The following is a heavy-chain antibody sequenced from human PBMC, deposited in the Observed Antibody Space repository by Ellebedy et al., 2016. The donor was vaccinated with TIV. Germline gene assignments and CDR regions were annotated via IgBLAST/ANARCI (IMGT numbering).Heavy chain of an antibody. CDR1: GGSFSSYA. V-gene: IGHV1-2*04. CDR3: ARMEKGIQLWYQFDY. Sequence: ASVKVSCKASGGSFSSYAISWVRQAPGQGLEWMGWINPNSGGTNYAQKFQGWVTMTRDTSISTAYMELSRLRSDDTAVYYCARMEKGIQLWYQFDYWGQGTLVTVSS. CDR2: INPNSGGT. D-gene: IGHD5-18*01. J-gene: IGHJ4*02.